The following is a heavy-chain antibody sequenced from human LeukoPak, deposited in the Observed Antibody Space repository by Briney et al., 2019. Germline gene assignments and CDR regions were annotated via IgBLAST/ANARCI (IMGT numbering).Heavy chain of an antibody. Sequence: PGGSLRLSCAASGFTFSSYSMNWVRQAPGKGLEWVSSISSSSSYIYYADSVKGRFTISRDNAKNSQYLQINSLRDDDTAVYYCARDLSVIVVVPAAMDYYYGMDVWGQGTTVTVSS. CDR3: ARDLSVIVVVPAAMDYYYGMDV. J-gene: IGHJ6*02. D-gene: IGHD2-2*01. CDR2: ISSSSSYI. V-gene: IGHV3-21*01. CDR1: GFTFSSYS.